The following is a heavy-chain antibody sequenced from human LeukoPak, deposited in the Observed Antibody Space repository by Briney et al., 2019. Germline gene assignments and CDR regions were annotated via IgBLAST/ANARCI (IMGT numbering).Heavy chain of an antibody. CDR3: ARDTGEDDSSGYYYYWYGMDV. V-gene: IGHV3-21*01. CDR2: IISSSSYI. CDR1: GFTFSNYG. Sequence: GSLRLSCAASGFTFSNYGMNWVRPAPGKGLEWVSFIISSSSYIYYADSVKGRFTISRDNAKNSLYLQMNSLRAEDTAVYYCARDTGEDDSSGYYYYWYGMDVWGQGTTVTVSS. J-gene: IGHJ6*02. D-gene: IGHD3-22*01.